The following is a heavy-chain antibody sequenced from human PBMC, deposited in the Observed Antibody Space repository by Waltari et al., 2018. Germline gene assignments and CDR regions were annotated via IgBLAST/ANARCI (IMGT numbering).Heavy chain of an antibody. CDR1: GYSISSGNY. CDR3: ARPPCSAGGVCSESWDFLDY. CDR2: IFDSWRS. V-gene: IGHV4-38-2*01. J-gene: IGHJ4*02. D-gene: IGHD2-8*02. Sequence: QVQVQESGPGLVKPSETLSLPCAVSGYSISSGNYWGWIRRPPGKGREWIGSIFDSWRSYYNPSLMSLVSISVDTSKNQISLKLSSVTAADTAVYYCARPPCSAGGVCSESWDFLDYWGQGILVTVAS.